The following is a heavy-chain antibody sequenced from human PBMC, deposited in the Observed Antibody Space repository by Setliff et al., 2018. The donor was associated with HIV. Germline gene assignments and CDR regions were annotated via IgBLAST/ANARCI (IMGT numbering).Heavy chain of an antibody. V-gene: IGHV4-59*12. D-gene: IGHD5-18*01. CDR1: GGSISDYS. J-gene: IGHJ5*02. Sequence: SETLSLTCSVSGGSISDYSWSWIRQPPGKVLEWIGTIYHSGSTYYNTSLKSRVTISVDTSKNQFSLKLGSVTAADTAVYFCARVTWIQLWLGWFDPWGQGTPVTVSS. CDR2: IYHSGST. CDR3: ARVTWIQLWLGWFDP.